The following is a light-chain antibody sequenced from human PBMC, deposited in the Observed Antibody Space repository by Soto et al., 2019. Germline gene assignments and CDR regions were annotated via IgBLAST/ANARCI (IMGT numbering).Light chain of an antibody. J-gene: IGKJ1*01. CDR2: SAS. Sequence: DIQMTQSPSSVSASVGDRVTITCRASQGIDNWLAWYQQKPGTAPKLLIYSASSLQSGVPSRFSGSGYGTDFTITINNLKTEDFAHYFCHQADSFPRTFGQGTRV. CDR1: QGIDNW. CDR3: HQADSFPRT. V-gene: IGKV1D-12*01.